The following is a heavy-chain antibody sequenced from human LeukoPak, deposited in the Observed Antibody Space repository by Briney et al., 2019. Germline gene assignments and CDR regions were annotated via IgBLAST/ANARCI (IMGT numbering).Heavy chain of an antibody. CDR1: GGSISIYS. CDR3: GRDGGGTGKPFDF. D-gene: IGHD3-16*01. CDR2: KYNTGTT. Sequence: PSQTLSLTCAVSGGSISIYSWSWVRQPAGKGLEWVGSKYNTGTTNNPPSNKSRVTMSVATTNHRLSLNLSPVTAADAAVYYCGRDGGGTGKPFDFWGQGTLVTVSS. J-gene: IGHJ4*02. V-gene: IGHV4-4*07.